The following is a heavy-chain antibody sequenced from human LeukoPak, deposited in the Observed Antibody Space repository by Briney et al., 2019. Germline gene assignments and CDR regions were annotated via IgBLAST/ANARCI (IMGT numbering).Heavy chain of an antibody. CDR3: ARHFSAAAAGTFDF. J-gene: IGHJ4*02. D-gene: IGHD6-13*01. CDR2: IYYNGGT. CDR1: GGSLSSYY. Sequence: PSETLSLTCSVSGGSLSSYYWSWIRQPPGGGLEWIGYIYYNGGTNYNPSLKSRVAISVDTSKNQFFLKLSSVTATDTAVYYCARHFSAAAAGTFDFWGQGTLVTVSS. V-gene: IGHV4-59*08.